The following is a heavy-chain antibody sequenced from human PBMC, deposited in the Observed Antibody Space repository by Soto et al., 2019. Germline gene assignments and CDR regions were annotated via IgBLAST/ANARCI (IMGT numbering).Heavy chain of an antibody. V-gene: IGHV1-69*08. CDR2: IIPILGIA. CDR3: ARDAPGYSSGWYY. CDR1: GGTFSSYT. Sequence: QVQVVQSGAEVKKPGSSVKVSCKASGGTFSSYTISWVRQAPGQGLEWMGRIIPILGIANYAQKFQGRVTITADKSTSTAYMELSSLRSEDTAVYYCARDAPGYSSGWYYWGQGTLVTVSS. J-gene: IGHJ4*02. D-gene: IGHD6-19*01.